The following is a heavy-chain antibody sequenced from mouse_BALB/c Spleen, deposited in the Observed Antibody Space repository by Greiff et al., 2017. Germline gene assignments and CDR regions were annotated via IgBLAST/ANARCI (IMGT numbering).Heavy chain of an antibody. D-gene: IGHD2-14*01. CDR3: ARVIGGRFAY. CDR1: GYSITSDYA. Sequence: EVKLMESGPGLVKPSQSLSLTCTVTGYSITSDYAWNWIRQFPGNKLEWMGYISYSGSTSYNPSLKSRISITRDTSKNQFFLQLNSVTTEDTATYYCARVIGGRFAYWGQGTLVTVSA. CDR2: ISYSGST. J-gene: IGHJ3*01. V-gene: IGHV3-2*02.